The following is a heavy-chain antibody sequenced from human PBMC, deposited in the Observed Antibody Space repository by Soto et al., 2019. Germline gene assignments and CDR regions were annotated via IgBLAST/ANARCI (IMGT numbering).Heavy chain of an antibody. Sequence: GGSLRLSCAVSGFMFSSYAMTWVRQAPGKGLEWVSSISGSGGSTYYSDSVRGRFTISRENSKNTLFLQMTSLRAEDTAIYFCAKDRSSDWGGWFDPWGQGTLVTVSS. J-gene: IGHJ5*02. CDR3: AKDRSSDWGGWFDP. D-gene: IGHD2-21*02. V-gene: IGHV3-23*01. CDR1: GFMFSSYA. CDR2: ISGSGGST.